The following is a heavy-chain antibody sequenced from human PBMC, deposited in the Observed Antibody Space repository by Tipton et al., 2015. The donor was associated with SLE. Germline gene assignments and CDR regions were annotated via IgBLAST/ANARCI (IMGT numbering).Heavy chain of an antibody. CDR2: ISYDGSNK. V-gene: IGHV3-30*04. CDR3: ARESTMIVVAHYGMDV. D-gene: IGHD3-22*01. J-gene: IGHJ6*02. CDR1: GFTFSSYA. Sequence: RSLRLSCAASGFTFSSYAMHWVRQAPGKGLEWVAVISYDGSNKYYADSVKGRFTISRDNSKNTLYLQMNSLRAEDTAVYYCARESTMIVVAHYGMDVWGQGTTVTVSS.